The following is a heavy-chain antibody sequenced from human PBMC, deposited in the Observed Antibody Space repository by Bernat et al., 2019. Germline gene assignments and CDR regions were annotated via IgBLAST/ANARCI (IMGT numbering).Heavy chain of an antibody. CDR2: IWYDGSNK. Sequence: QVQLVESGGGVVQPGRSLRLSCAASGFTFSSYGMHWVRQAPGKGLEWVAVIWYDGSNKYYADSVKGRLTISRDNSKNTLYLQMNSLRAEDTAVYYCARDPMVRGVISAFDIWGQGTMVTVSS. CDR3: ARDPMVRGVISAFDI. CDR1: GFTFSSYG. V-gene: IGHV3-33*01. D-gene: IGHD3-10*01. J-gene: IGHJ3*02.